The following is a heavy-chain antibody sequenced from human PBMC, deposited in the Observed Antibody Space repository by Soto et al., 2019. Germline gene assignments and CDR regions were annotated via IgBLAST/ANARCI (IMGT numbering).Heavy chain of an antibody. CDR3: VARSNGADY. V-gene: IGHV3-53*02. D-gene: IGHD2-8*01. J-gene: IGHJ4*02. CDR2: IYSGGST. CDR1: GFIVSSNY. Sequence: EVQLVETGGGLIQPGGSLRLSCAASGFIVSSNYMSWVRQAPGKGLDWVSVIYSGGSTYHADSVKGRFTTSRDNSKNTLYRPINNLRAEDTAVYYCVARSNGADYWGQGTLVTVSS.